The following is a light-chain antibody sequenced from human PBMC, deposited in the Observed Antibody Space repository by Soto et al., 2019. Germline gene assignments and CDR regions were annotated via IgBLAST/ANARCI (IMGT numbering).Light chain of an antibody. Sequence: EIVMTQSPATLSVSPGERATLSCRASQSVSSNLAWYQQKPGQAPRLLIYGAFTRATGIRARFSGSRSGTEFTLTISNLQSEDFAVYYCQQDNNWPPGTFRQGTKVEIK. CDR3: QQDNNWPPGT. J-gene: IGKJ1*01. CDR2: GAF. V-gene: IGKV3-15*01. CDR1: QSVSSN.